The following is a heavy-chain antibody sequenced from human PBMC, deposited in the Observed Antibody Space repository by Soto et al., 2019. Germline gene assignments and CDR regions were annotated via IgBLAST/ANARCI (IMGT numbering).Heavy chain of an antibody. CDR1: GDTFSTYT. CDR2: IIPRSATS. D-gene: IGHD1-20*01. CDR3: AREGLVLVPSTVNSDYYCSTMDV. J-gene: IGHJ6*02. V-gene: IGHV1-69*12. Sequence: QVQLVQSGAEVKKPGSSVKVSCKASGDTFSTYTITWMRQAPGQGLEWMGGIIPRSATSNYAQKFQGRVTITAGESTRAAYMELSSLRSEDTAVYYCAREGLVLVPSTVNSDYYCSTMDVCGQGTTVTVSS.